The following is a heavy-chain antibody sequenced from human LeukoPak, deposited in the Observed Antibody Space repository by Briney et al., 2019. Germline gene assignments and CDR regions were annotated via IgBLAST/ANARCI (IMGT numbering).Heavy chain of an antibody. V-gene: IGHV3-23*01. D-gene: IGHD2-15*01. CDR2: ISGSGGST. CDR1: GFTFSSYA. Sequence: GGSLRLSCAASGFTFSSYAMSWVRQAPGKGLEWVSAISGSGGSTYYADSVKGRFTISRDNSKNTLYLQMNSLRAEDTAVYYCAKGFPDCSGGSCYSDFYYYYGMDVWGQGTTVTVSS. CDR3: AKGFPDCSGGSCYSDFYYYYGMDV. J-gene: IGHJ6*02.